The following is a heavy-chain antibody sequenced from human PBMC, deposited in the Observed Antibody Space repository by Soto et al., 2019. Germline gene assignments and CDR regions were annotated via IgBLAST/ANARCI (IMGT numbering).Heavy chain of an antibody. CDR3: ARRLVYSVSYDFDY. V-gene: IGHV5-51*01. D-gene: IGHD1-26*01. Sequence: EVQLVQSGVEVKKPGESLKISCKGSGYSFTNYWIGWVRQMPGKGLEWMGIIYPGDSESRYSPSFQGQVTISADKSISTAYLQWSSLKASDTAMYYCARRLVYSVSYDFDYWGQGTLVTVSS. J-gene: IGHJ4*02. CDR1: GYSFTNYW. CDR2: IYPGDSES.